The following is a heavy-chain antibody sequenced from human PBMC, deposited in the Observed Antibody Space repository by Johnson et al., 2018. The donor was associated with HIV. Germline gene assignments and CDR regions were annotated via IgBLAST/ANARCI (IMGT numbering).Heavy chain of an antibody. CDR2: IRWDGAVT. D-gene: IGHD3-10*01. V-gene: IGHV3-43*02. J-gene: IGHJ3*02. CDR3: AKSTQASIVRESGPYGAFDI. Sequence: EVQVVESGGGLVQPGRSLRLSCAASGFTFDDYAMHWVRQAPGKGLEWVSLIRWDGAVTHYVDSVKGRFTISRDNSSNSLYLQMKSLRTEDTGLYYCAKSTQASIVRESGPYGAFDIWGQGTMVTVSS. CDR1: GFTFDDYA.